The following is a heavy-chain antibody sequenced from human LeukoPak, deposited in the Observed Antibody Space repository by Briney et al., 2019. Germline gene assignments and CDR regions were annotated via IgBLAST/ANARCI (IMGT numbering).Heavy chain of an antibody. CDR3: ARDSGRRYGDYEDYFDY. CDR1: GFTFSSYS. CDR2: IQNDGCNK. Sequence: PGGSLRLSCAASGFTFSSYSMHWVRQAPGKGLEWVAVIQNDGCNKYYADSVKGRFTISRDNAQNSLYMQMNSLRAEETAVYYCARDSGRRYGDYEDYFDYWGQGTLVTVSS. J-gene: IGHJ4*02. V-gene: IGHV3-30*04. D-gene: IGHD4-17*01.